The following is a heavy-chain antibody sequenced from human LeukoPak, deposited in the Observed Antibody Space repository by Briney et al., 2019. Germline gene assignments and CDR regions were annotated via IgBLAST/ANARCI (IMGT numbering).Heavy chain of an antibody. CDR1: GYTFTSYY. V-gene: IGHV1-46*01. CDR3: VTSNNDIAAPDY. CDR2: INPSGGST. Sequence: ASVKVSCKASGYTFTSYYMHWVRQAPGQGLEWMGIINPSGGSTGYAQKFQGRVTMTRDTSTSTVYMELSSLRSEDTAVYYCVTSNNDIAAPDYWGQGTLVTVSS. D-gene: IGHD6-25*01. J-gene: IGHJ4*02.